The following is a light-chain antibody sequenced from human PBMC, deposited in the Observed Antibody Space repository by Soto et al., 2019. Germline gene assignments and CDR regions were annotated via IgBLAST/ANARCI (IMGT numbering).Light chain of an antibody. J-gene: IGKJ5*01. CDR1: QSVSSSY. CDR2: GAS. V-gene: IGKV3-20*01. CDR3: QQYGSSPPIT. Sequence: SPGTLSLSPGERAPLSCRASQSVSSSYLAWYQQKPGQAPRLLIYGASSRATGIPDRFSGSGSGTDFTLTISRLEPEDFAVYYCQQYGSSPPITFGQGTRLEIK.